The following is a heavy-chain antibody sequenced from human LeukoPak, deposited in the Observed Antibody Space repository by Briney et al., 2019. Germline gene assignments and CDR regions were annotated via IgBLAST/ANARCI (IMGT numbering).Heavy chain of an antibody. J-gene: IGHJ3*02. CDR3: AKDRSVWNYGLGSYNAFDI. D-gene: IGHD3-10*01. CDR2: VDPEDGET. Sequence: ATVKISCKASGYTFTDYYMHWVQQAPGTGLEWIGRVDPEDGETIYAEEFQGRVTITTDTSTDTACMELSSLRSEDTAVYYCAKDRSVWNYGLGSYNAFDIWGRGTMVTVSS. V-gene: IGHV1-69-2*01. CDR1: GYTFTDYY.